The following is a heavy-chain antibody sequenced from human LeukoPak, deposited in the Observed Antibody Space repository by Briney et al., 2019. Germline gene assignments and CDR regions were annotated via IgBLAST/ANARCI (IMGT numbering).Heavy chain of an antibody. D-gene: IGHD2-2*01. CDR1: GYTFTGYG. J-gene: IGHJ4*02. V-gene: IGHV1-18*01. CDR2: ISAYNGNT. CDR3: ARVVPAATADY. Sequence: ASVKVSCKASGYTFTGYGISWVRQAPGQGLEWMEWISAYNGNTNYAQKLQGRVTMTTDTSTSTAYMELRSLRSDDTAVYYCARVVPAATADYWGQGTLVTVSS.